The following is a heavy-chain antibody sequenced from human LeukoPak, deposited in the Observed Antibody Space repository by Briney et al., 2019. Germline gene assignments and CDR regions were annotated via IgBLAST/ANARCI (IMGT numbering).Heavy chain of an antibody. D-gene: IGHD6-19*01. J-gene: IGHJ5*02. CDR3: ARAGHGSHWFDP. CDR1: GDSVSSDRAA. V-gene: IGHV6-1*01. CDR2: TWFMSIWKT. Sequence: SQTLSLTCAISGDSVSSDRAAWNWIRQCPSRGLEWLGRTWFMSIWKTEYAVSVQARATINADTSKNQFSLHLNSVTPEDTAVYYCARAGHGSHWFDPWGQGALVTVSS.